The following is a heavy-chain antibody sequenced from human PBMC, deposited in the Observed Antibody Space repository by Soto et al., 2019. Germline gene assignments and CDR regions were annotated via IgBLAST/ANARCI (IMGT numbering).Heavy chain of an antibody. CDR2: INHSGST. V-gene: IGHV4-34*01. J-gene: IGHJ4*02. CDR1: GGSFSGYY. Sequence: QVQLQQWGAGLLKPSETLSLTCAVYGGSFSGYYWSWIRQPPGKGLEWIGEINHSGSTNYNPSLKSRVTISVDTYKNQSSLKLSSVTAADTAVYYCARRGRKYCSSTSCYPFDYWGQGTLVTVSS. CDR3: ARRGRKYCSSTSCYPFDY. D-gene: IGHD2-2*01.